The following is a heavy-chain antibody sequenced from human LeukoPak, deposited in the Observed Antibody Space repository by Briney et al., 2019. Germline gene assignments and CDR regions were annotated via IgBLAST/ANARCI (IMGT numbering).Heavy chain of an antibody. Sequence: SETLSLTCTVSGGSISIGSYYWSWIRQPAGKGLEWIGRIYTSGSTNYNPSLKSRVTISIDTSKNQFSLKLTSVTAADTDVYYCARMTHGSGFDYWGQGSLVTVSS. CDR3: ARMTHGSGFDY. CDR2: IYTSGST. D-gene: IGHD5-24*01. V-gene: IGHV4-61*02. J-gene: IGHJ4*02. CDR1: GGSISIGSYY.